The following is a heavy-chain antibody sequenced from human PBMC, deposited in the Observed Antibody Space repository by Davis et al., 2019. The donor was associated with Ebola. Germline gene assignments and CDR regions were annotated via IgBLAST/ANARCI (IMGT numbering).Heavy chain of an antibody. J-gene: IGHJ6*02. CDR2: IYSGGST. V-gene: IGHV3-53*01. Sequence: GESLKISCAASGFTVSSNYMSWVRQAPGKGLEWVSVIYSGGSTYYADSVKGRFTISRDNAKNSLYLQMNSLRDEDTAVYYCARDRRDFWSGYPDYYYYGMDVWGQGTTVTVSS. D-gene: IGHD3-3*01. CDR3: ARDRRDFWSGYPDYYYYGMDV. CDR1: GFTVSSNY.